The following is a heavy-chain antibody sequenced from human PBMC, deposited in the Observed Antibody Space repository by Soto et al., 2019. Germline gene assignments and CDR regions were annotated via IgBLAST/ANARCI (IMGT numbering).Heavy chain of an antibody. CDR2: MFYSGLT. Sequence: SETLSLTCRVSGYSVSSSNYYWAWIRQPPGKGLEWIGSMFYSGLTYYNPSPKSRVTLSVDTSKNQISVRLNSATAADTAVYYCAPLSVSLSGPYGIHVWGQGTTVTVSS. D-gene: IGHD2-15*01. J-gene: IGHJ6*02. CDR3: APLSVSLSGPYGIHV. V-gene: IGHV4-39*01. CDR1: GYSVSSSNYY.